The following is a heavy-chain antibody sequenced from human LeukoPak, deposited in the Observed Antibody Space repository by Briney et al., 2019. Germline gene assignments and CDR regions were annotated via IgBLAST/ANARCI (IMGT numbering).Heavy chain of an antibody. CDR1: GYSFTTYW. V-gene: IGHV5-51*01. J-gene: IGHJ3*02. CDR2: IYPGDSDT. Sequence: GESLKISCKGSGYSFTTYWIGWVRQMPGKGLEWMGIIYPGDSDTRYSPSFQGQVTMTADKSIGTAYLQWSSLKASDTAMYYCARQGLGGGDGSGAFDIWGQGTMVAVSS. D-gene: IGHD2-21*02. CDR3: ARQGLGGGDGSGAFDI.